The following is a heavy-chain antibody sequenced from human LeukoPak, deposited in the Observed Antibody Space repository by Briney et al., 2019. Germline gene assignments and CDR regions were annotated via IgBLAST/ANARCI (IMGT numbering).Heavy chain of an antibody. CDR1: GFIFSTYA. V-gene: IGHV3-23*01. J-gene: IGHJ4*02. D-gene: IGHD3-3*01. Sequence: GGSLRLSCAASGFIFSTYAMTWVRQAPGKGLEWVSVISASGTNTDYAGSVKGRFTISRDNSKNTVSLQMNSLRAEDTAIYYCASGPPFLKYFEYWGQGTLVTVSS. CDR2: ISASGTNT. CDR3: ASGPPFLKYFEY.